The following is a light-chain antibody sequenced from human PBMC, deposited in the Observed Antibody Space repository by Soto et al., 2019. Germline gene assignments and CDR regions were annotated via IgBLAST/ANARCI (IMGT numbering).Light chain of an antibody. CDR1: SGSIASNY. Sequence: NFMLTQPHSVSESPGKTVTISCTRSSGSIASNYVQWYQQRPGSSPTTVIYEDNQRPSGVPDRFSGSIDSSSNSASLTISGLETEDEADYYCQSYDATNQVFGGGIKLTVL. J-gene: IGLJ3*02. CDR3: QSYDATNQV. V-gene: IGLV6-57*01. CDR2: EDN.